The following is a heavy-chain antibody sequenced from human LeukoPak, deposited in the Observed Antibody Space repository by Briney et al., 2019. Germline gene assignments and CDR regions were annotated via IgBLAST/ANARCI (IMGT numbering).Heavy chain of an antibody. J-gene: IGHJ4*02. CDR3: ARQTVGAFDY. D-gene: IGHD1-26*01. Sequence: PSETLSLTCTVSGGSISSSSYYWGWIRHPPGKGLEWIGYISYTGTTNYNPSLQSRVTISVDTSKNQLSLKVTSMTAADTAVYYCARQTVGAFDYWGQGSLVTVSS. V-gene: IGHV4-61*05. CDR2: ISYTGTT. CDR1: GGSISSSSYY.